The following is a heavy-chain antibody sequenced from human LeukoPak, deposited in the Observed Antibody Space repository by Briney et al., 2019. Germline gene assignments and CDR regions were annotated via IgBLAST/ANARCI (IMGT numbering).Heavy chain of an antibody. D-gene: IGHD6-6*01. V-gene: IGHV4-34*01. J-gene: IGHJ6*03. CDR3: ARGYSSSPSYYYYYMDV. CDR1: GGSFSGYY. Sequence: SETLSLTCAVYGGSFSGYYWSWIRHPPGKALEWIGEINHSGSTNYNPSLKSRVTISVDTSKNQFSLKLSSVTAADTAVYYCARGYSSSPSYYYYYMDVWGKGTTVTVSS. CDR2: INHSGST.